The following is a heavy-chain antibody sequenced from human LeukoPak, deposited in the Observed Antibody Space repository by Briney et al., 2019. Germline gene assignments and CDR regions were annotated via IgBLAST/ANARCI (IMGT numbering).Heavy chain of an antibody. V-gene: IGHV4-61*05. Sequence: PSETLSLTCTVSGGSISSSSYYWSWIRQPPGKGLEWIGYISYSGSTNYNPSLKSRVTISLHTSKNQFSLKLSSVTAADTAVYYCAAGGDGMATILADFWGQGTLVTVSS. J-gene: IGHJ4*02. CDR3: AAGGDGMATILADF. D-gene: IGHD5-24*01. CDR1: GGSISSSSYY. CDR2: ISYSGST.